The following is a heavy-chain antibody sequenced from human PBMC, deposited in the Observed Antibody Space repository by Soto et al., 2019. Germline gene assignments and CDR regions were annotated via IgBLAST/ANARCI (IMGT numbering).Heavy chain of an antibody. V-gene: IGHV1-8*01. D-gene: IGHD3-3*01. J-gene: IGHJ6*02. CDR2: MNPNSGNT. CDR3: ARGSRYDFWSGYPRPYYYYGMDV. Sequence: ASVKVSCKASGYTFTSYDINWVRQATGQGLEWMGWMNPNSGNTGYAQKFQGRVTMTRNTSISTAYMELSSLRSEDTAVYYCARGSRYDFWSGYPRPYYYYGMDVWGQGTTVTVSS. CDR1: GYTFTSYD.